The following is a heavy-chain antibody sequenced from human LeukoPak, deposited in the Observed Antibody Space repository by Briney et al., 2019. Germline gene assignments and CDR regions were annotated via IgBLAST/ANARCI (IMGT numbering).Heavy chain of an antibody. CDR2: IYSGGTT. Sequence: PGGSLRLSCAAPGFTASTNYMTWVRQAPGKGLEGVSVIYSGGTTYYADSVKGRFSISRDNSKNTLYLQMNSLRAEDTAVYYCARYDYGRTGFDYWGQGTLVTVSS. V-gene: IGHV3-66*01. J-gene: IGHJ4*02. CDR3: ARYDYGRTGFDY. D-gene: IGHD5-12*01. CDR1: GFTASTNY.